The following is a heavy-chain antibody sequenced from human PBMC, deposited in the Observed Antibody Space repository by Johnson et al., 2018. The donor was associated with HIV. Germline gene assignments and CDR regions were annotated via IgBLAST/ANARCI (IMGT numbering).Heavy chain of an antibody. Sequence: VQLVESGGGLVQPGGSLRLSCAASGFTFSNAWMSWVRQAPGKGLEWVGRIKSKTDGGTTDYAAPVKGRFTISRDDSKNTLYLQMNSLKTEDTAVYYCAKDEEAGLDAFDIWGQGTMVTVSS. V-gene: IGHV3-15*01. CDR2: IKSKTDGGTT. CDR1: GFTFSNAW. J-gene: IGHJ3*02. CDR3: AKDEEAGLDAFDI. D-gene: IGHD3/OR15-3a*01.